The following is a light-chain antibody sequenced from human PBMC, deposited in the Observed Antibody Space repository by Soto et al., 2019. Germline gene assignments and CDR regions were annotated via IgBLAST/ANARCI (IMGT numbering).Light chain of an antibody. CDR2: LNSDGSH. CDR1: SGHSSYA. Sequence: QLVLTQSPSASASLGASVKLTCTLSSGHSSYAIAWYQQQPEKGPRYLMKLNSDGSHSKGDGIPDRFSGSSSGAEHYLTISSLQSEDEADYYCQTWGTGIGVFGGGTKVTVL. V-gene: IGLV4-69*01. J-gene: IGLJ2*01. CDR3: QTWGTGIGV.